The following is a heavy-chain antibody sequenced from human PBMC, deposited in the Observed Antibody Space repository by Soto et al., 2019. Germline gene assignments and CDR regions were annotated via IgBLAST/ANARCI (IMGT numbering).Heavy chain of an antibody. CDR1: GYTFTIYC. Sequence: ASVKVSCKASGYTFTIYCISWVRQAPGQGLEWMGWISAYNGNTNYAQKLQGRVTMTTDTSTSTAYMELRSLRSDDTAVYYCARVVVVAASSVGAFDIWGQGTMVTVSS. D-gene: IGHD2-15*01. V-gene: IGHV1-18*01. J-gene: IGHJ3*02. CDR2: ISAYNGNT. CDR3: ARVVVVAASSVGAFDI.